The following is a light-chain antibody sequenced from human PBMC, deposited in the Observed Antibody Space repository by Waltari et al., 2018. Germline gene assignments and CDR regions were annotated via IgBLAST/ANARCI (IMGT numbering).Light chain of an antibody. J-gene: IGKJ1*01. V-gene: IGKV3-20*01. CDR1: QSISRY. Sequence: EVVLTQSPGTLSLSPGERATISCRASQSISRYLAWYQQKPGQAPRLLIYGASSRATGTPDRFSGSGSGTDFSLTISRLEPDDFAVYYCQNHERLPATFGQGTKVEIK. CDR3: QNHERLPAT. CDR2: GAS.